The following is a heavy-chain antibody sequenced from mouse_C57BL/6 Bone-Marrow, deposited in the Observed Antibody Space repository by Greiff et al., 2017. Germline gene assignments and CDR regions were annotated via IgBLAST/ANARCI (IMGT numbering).Heavy chain of an antibody. CDR2: IYPRSGNT. V-gene: IGHV1-81*01. CDR1: GYTFTSYG. Sequence: VQLQQSGAELARPGASVKLSCKASGYTFTSYGISWVKQRTGQGLEWIGEIYPRSGNTYYNEKFQGKATLTADKSSSTAYMELRSLTSEDSAVYFCARAGFITTVVEPLCDYWGQGTTLTVSS. J-gene: IGHJ2*01. CDR3: ARAGFITTVVEPLCDY. D-gene: IGHD1-1*01.